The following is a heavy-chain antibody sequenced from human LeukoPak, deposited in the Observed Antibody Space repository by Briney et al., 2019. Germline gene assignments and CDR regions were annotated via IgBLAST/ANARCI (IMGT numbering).Heavy chain of an antibody. V-gene: IGHV3-23*01. D-gene: IGHD1-26*01. CDR3: AKRIDSGTYFDY. CDR2: ISGSGGST. Sequence: GGSLSLSCAASGFTFSSYAMSWVRQAPGKGLEWVSTISGSGGSTYYADSVKGRLTISRDNSKNTLYLHMNSLRAEDTAIYYCAKRIDSGTYFDYWGQGTLVTVSS. J-gene: IGHJ4*02. CDR1: GFTFSSYA.